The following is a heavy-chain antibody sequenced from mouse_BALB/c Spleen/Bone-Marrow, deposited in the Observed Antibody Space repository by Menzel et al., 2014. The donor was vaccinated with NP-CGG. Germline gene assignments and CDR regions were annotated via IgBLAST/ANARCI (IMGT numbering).Heavy chain of an antibody. CDR1: GYTFTSYW. CDR3: ARRAYGGSYGFAY. J-gene: IGHJ3*01. D-gene: IGHD1-1*01. Sequence: VKLQKSGAELAKPGASLKMSCKASGYTFTSYWMHWVKQRPGQGLEWIGYINPSTDYTEYNQKFKDKATLTADKSSSTAFMQLSSLTSEDSAVYYCARRAYGGSYGFAYWGQGTLVTVSA. V-gene: IGHV1-7*01. CDR2: INPSTDYT.